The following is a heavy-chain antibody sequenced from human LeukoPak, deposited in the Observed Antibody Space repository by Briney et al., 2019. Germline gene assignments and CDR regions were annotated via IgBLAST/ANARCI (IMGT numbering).Heavy chain of an antibody. Sequence: PSETLSLTCTVSGGSISSYYWSWIRQPPGKGLEWIGYIYYSGSTNYNPSLKSRVTISVDTSKNQFSLKLSSVTAADTAVYYCARGFIGPDYHLWSGPTRFDPSGPKTLVTASS. CDR2: IYYSGST. D-gene: IGHD3-3*01. CDR1: GGSISSYY. V-gene: IGHV4-59*01. J-gene: IGHJ5*02. CDR3: ARGFIGPDYHLWSGPTRFDP.